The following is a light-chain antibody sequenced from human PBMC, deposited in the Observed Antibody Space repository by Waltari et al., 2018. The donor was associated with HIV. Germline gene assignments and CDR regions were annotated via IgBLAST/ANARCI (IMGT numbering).Light chain of an antibody. V-gene: IGLV2-23*02. CDR2: EVS. J-gene: IGLJ2*01. CDR3: CSYTGSNNFVV. Sequence: QSALTQPASVSGSPGQSITISCTGTSSDVGSYYLVSWYQQHPGKAPKLIIYEVSKRPSGVSNRFSGSKSGNTASLTISGLQAEDEADYYCCSYTGSNNFVVFGGGTKLTVL. CDR1: SSDVGSYYL.